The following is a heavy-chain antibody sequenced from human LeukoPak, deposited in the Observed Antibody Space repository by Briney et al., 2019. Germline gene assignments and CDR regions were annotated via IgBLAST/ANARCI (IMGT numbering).Heavy chain of an antibody. Sequence: GGSLRLSCAASGFTFSSYGMSWVRQAPGKGLEWVSTISGSGDITYYADSVKGRLIISRDTSKNTLYLQMNRLRPEDAAVYYCAKAPVTTCRGAFCYPFDYWGLGTLVTVSS. CDR2: ISGSGDIT. D-gene: IGHD2-15*01. J-gene: IGHJ4*02. CDR3: AKAPVTTCRGAFCYPFDY. CDR1: GFTFSSYG. V-gene: IGHV3-23*01.